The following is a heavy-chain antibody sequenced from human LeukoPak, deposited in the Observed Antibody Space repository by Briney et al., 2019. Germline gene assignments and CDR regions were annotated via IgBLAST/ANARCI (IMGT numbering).Heavy chain of an antibody. D-gene: IGHD6-13*01. V-gene: IGHV3-48*04. CDR1: GFAFNTYS. CDR2: ITSSSTTK. J-gene: IGHJ6*02. Sequence: PGGSLRLSCAASGFAFNTYSMNWVRQAPGKGLEWVSSITSSSTTKYYADSVKGRFTTSRDNAKNSLYLQMNSLRVEDTAVYYCAKSGGQQLVAAYGMDVWGQGTTVTVSS. CDR3: AKSGGQQLVAAYGMDV.